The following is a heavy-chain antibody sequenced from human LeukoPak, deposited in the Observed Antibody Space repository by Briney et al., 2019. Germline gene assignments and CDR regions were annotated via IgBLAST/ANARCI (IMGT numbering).Heavy chain of an antibody. V-gene: IGHV4-4*02. D-gene: IGHD3-9*01. CDR1: AGSISSSNW. CDR3: ARADYDILTGPPPFNWFDP. CDR2: IYHSGST. Sequence: PSETLSLTCAVSAGSISSSNWWSWVRQPPGKGLEWIGRIYHSGSTNYNPSLKSRVTISVDKSKNQFSLKLSSVTAADTAVYYCARADYDILTGPPPFNWFDPWGQGTLVTVSS. J-gene: IGHJ5*02.